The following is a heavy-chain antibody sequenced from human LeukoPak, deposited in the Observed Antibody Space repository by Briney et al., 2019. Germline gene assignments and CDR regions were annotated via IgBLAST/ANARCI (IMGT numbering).Heavy chain of an antibody. CDR3: TTDEDWNYARKDV. CDR2: IVSQIDGGTT. J-gene: IGHJ6*02. D-gene: IGHD1-7*01. CDR1: GFTFSSYA. Sequence: PGGSLRLSCAASGFTFSSYAMSWVRQAPGKGLEWVGQIVSQIDGGTTDYAAPVKGRFTISRDDSESMLYLQMNSLKIEDTAVYYCTTDEDWNYARKDVWGQGASVIVSS. V-gene: IGHV3-15*04.